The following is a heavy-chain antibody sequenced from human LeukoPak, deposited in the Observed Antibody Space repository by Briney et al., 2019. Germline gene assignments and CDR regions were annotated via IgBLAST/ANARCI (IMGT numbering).Heavy chain of an antibody. Sequence: PSETLSLTCTVSGGSISSSSYYWGWIRQPPGKGLEWIGSIYYSGSTYYNPSLKSRVTISVDTSKNQFSLKLSSVTAADTAVYYCARDQTYYYGSGSYYTNYWGQGTLVTVSS. CDR3: ARDQTYYYGSGSYYTNY. V-gene: IGHV4-39*07. CDR2: IYYSGST. D-gene: IGHD3-10*01. CDR1: GGSISSSSYY. J-gene: IGHJ4*02.